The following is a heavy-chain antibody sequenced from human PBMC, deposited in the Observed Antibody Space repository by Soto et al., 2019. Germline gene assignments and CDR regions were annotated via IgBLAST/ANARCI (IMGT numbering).Heavy chain of an antibody. CDR3: ARHNYGSGSTYFDY. Sequence: SETKSHSCTVAEGYISSYDGSWIRKKPGKGLEWIGYIYYSGSTNYNPSLKSRVTISVDTSKNQFSLKLNSMTAADTAVYYCARHNYGSGSTYFDYWGQGTLVTVS. D-gene: IGHD3-10*01. CDR2: IYYSGST. CDR1: EGYISSYD. V-gene: IGHV4-59*08. J-gene: IGHJ4*02.